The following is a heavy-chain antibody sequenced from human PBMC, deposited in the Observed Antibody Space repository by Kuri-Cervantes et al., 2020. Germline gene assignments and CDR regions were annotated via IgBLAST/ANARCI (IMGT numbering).Heavy chain of an antibody. V-gene: IGHV5-51*01. D-gene: IGHD3-16*02. J-gene: IGHJ6*02. CDR2: IYPGDSDT. CDR1: GYSSTSYW. Sequence: GGFLRPSCKGPGYSSTSYWIGWVRQMPGKGLEWMGLIYPGDSDTRNSPSFQGQVTISADKPISTAYLQWSSLKASDTAMYYCARHYGDDYVWGSYRSEPDYYYYGMDVWGQGTTVTVSS. CDR3: ARHYGDDYVWGSYRSEPDYYYYGMDV.